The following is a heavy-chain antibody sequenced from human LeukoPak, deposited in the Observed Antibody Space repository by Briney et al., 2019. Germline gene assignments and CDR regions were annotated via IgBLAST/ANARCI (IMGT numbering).Heavy chain of an antibody. J-gene: IGHJ4*02. CDR3: ARGSREWLYVSFDY. D-gene: IGHD3-3*01. CDR2: INPSGGST. CDR1: GYTFTSYY. Sequence: GASVKVSCKASGYTFTSYYMHWVRQAPGQGLEWMGIINPSGGSTNYAQKFQGRVTITADESTSTAYMELSSLRSEDTAAYYCARGSREWLYVSFDYWGQGTLVTVSS. V-gene: IGHV1-46*01.